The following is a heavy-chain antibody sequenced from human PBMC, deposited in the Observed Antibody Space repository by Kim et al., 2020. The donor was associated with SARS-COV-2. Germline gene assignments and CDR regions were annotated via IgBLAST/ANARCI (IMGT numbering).Heavy chain of an antibody. D-gene: IGHD1-26*01. CDR3: AKDLYSGSYPYFDY. J-gene: IGHJ4*02. V-gene: IGHV3-33*06. Sequence: AASVKGRFTISRDNSKNTLYLQINSLRAEDTAVYYCAKDLYSGSYPYFDYWGQGALVTVSS.